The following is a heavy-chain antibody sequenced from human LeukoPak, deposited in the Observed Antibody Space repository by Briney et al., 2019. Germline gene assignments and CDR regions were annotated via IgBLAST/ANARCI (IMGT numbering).Heavy chain of an antibody. V-gene: IGHV1-58*02. Sequence: SVKVSCKASGFTFTSSAMQWVRQARGQRLEWIGWIVVGSGNTNYAQKFQERVTITRDMSTSTAYMELSSLRSEDTAVYYCAVAPIRKYYYDSSGYYFDYWGQGTLVTVSS. CDR2: IVVGSGNT. CDR1: GFTFTSSA. D-gene: IGHD3-22*01. J-gene: IGHJ4*02. CDR3: AVAPIRKYYYDSSGYYFDY.